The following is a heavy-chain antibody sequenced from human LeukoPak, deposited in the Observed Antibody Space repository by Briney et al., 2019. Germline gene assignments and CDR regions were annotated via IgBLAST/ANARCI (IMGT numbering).Heavy chain of an antibody. D-gene: IGHD6-19*01. CDR3: ANRNPVAGTHGVSNFDY. J-gene: IGHJ4*02. Sequence: GGSLRLSCAASGFTFSSYGMHWVRQAPGEGLEWVAVISYDGSNKYYADSVKGRFTISRDNPKNTLYLQMTSLRAEDTAVYYCANRNPVAGTHGVSNFDYWGQGTLVTVSS. CDR1: GFTFSSYG. CDR2: ISYDGSNK. V-gene: IGHV3-30*18.